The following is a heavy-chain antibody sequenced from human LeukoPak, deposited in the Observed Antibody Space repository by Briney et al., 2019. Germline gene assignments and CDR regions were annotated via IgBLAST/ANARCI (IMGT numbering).Heavy chain of an antibody. V-gene: IGHV4-34*01. J-gene: IGHJ6*02. CDR1: GGSFSGYY. CDR2: INHSGST. Sequence: SETLSLTCAVYGGSFSGYYWRWIRQPPGKGLEWVGEINHSGSTNYNPSLKSRVTISVDTSKNQFSLKLRSVTAADTAVYYCAREGVVVPAARGDYYGMDVWGQGTTVTVSS. CDR3: AREGVVVPAARGDYYGMDV. D-gene: IGHD2-2*01.